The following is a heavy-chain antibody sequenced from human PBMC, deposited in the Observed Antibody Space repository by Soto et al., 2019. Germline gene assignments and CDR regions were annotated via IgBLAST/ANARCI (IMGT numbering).Heavy chain of an antibody. Sequence: PSETLSLTCTVSGGSMIAYYWNWIRQPPGKGLQWIGYTYYSGSTTYNPSLKSRVTISVDSSKSQFSLKLDSVTPADTAVYYCARVRGTAGKRYFDYWGPGTLVTVSS. CDR1: GGSMIAYY. D-gene: IGHD6-13*01. J-gene: IGHJ4*02. CDR3: ARVRGTAGKRYFDY. V-gene: IGHV4-59*01. CDR2: TYYSGST.